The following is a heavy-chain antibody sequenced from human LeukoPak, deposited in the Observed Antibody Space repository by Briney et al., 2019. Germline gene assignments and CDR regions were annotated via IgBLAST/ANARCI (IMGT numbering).Heavy chain of an antibody. CDR2: IHTSGDT. D-gene: IGHD4-17*01. CDR1: GLTGSHNY. J-gene: IGHJ5*02. V-gene: IGHV3-53*01. Sequence: GGSLRLSCAASGLTGSHNYVSWVRQAPGKGLEWVSAIHTSGDTCYADSVKGRFTISRDTSKNTLYLQINSLRVEDTAVYYCIVFGDSNHWGQGALVTVSS. CDR3: IVFGDSNH.